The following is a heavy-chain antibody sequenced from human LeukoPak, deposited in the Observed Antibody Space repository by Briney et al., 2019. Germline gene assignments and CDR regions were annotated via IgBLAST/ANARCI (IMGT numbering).Heavy chain of an antibody. V-gene: IGHV3-23*01. CDR1: GFTFNSYN. Sequence: GGSLRLSCAASGFTFNSYNMNWVRQAPGKGLEWVSAISGSGGSTYYADSVKGRFTISRDNSKNTLYLQMNSLRAEDTAVYYCAKAVTMVQGVIIGSYYYYMDVWGKGTTVTVSS. CDR2: ISGSGGST. D-gene: IGHD3-10*01. CDR3: AKAVTMVQGVIIGSYYYYMDV. J-gene: IGHJ6*03.